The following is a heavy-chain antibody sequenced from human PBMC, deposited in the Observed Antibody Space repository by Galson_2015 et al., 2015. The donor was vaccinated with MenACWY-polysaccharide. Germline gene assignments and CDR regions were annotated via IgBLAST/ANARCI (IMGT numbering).Heavy chain of an antibody. J-gene: IGHJ3*01. CDR1: GFTFSSYW. D-gene: IGHD2-21*02. CDR3: ARDPHCGAGCSIHDAFDV. V-gene: IGHV3-74*01. CDR2: IKTDGRST. Sequence: SLRLSCAASGFTFSSYWMHWVRQAPGEGLVWVSRIKTDGRSTSYADSVKGRFTVSRDNAKNTVYLQMNSLRVEDTAVYYCARDPHCGAGCSIHDAFDVWGQGTKVTVSS.